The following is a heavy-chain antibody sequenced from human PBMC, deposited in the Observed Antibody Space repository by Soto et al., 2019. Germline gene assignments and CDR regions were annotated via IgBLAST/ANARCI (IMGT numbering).Heavy chain of an antibody. CDR2: IYSGGST. CDR1: GFTVSSNY. CDR3: ARAPRYSGWSIDP. V-gene: IGHV3-53*01. J-gene: IGHJ5*02. Sequence: PGGSLRLSCVASGFTVSSNYMSWVRQAPGKGLEWVSVIYSGGSTYYADSVKGRFTISRDNSKNTLYLHMNSLRAEDTAVDYCARAPRYSGWSIDPWGQGTMVTVSS. D-gene: IGHD6-19*01.